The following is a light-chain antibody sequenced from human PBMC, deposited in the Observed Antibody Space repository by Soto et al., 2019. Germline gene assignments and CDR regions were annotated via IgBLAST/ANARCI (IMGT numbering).Light chain of an antibody. Sequence: EIVLTQSPGTLSLSPGERATLSCRASQSVSNNYLAWYQQKPGQAPRLLIYGASNRATGIPARFSGSGSGTEFTLTISSLQSEDFAVYSCQQYNNWPPLTFGGGTKVEIK. CDR1: QSVSNN. J-gene: IGKJ4*01. V-gene: IGKV3-15*01. CDR3: QQYNNWPPLT. CDR2: GAS.